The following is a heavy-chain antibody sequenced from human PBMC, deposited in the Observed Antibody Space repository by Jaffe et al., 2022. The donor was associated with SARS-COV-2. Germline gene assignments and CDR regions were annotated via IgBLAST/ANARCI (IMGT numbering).Heavy chain of an antibody. V-gene: IGHV4-4*02. CDR1: GDSISSSKW. J-gene: IGHJ4*02. D-gene: IGHD3-22*01. CDR3: AAASKNPYYLTSGYYHC. Sequence: QVRLQESGPGLVKPSGTLSLTCAVSGDSISSSKWWSWVRQPPGRGLEWIGEIFHTGATNYHPSLKGRVTISVDKSNNQFSLTLNSVTVADTAVYYCAAASKNPYYLTSGYYHCWGQGTLVTVSS. CDR2: IFHTGAT.